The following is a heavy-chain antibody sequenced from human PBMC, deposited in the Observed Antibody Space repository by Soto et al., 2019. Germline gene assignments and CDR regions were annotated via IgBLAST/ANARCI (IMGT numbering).Heavy chain of an antibody. Sequence: QVQLVRSGAEVKKPGSSVKVSCKASGGTFSSYAISWVRQAPGQGLEWMGGIIPIFGTANYAQKFQGRVTITADESTSTAYMELSSLRSEDTAVYYCARKYYYGSGSYYRVGTYYYYGMDVWGQGTTVTVSS. J-gene: IGHJ6*02. CDR3: ARKYYYGSGSYYRVGTYYYYGMDV. CDR2: IIPIFGTA. V-gene: IGHV1-69*01. CDR1: GGTFSSYA. D-gene: IGHD3-10*01.